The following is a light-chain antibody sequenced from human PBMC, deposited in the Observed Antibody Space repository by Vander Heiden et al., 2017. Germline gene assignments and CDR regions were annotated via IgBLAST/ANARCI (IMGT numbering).Light chain of an antibody. J-gene: IGKJ1*01. Sequence: DIQMTQSPSYLSASVRDRAPITCRGSPVIRNDFRWYQQKPGDAPKRLIYAASSLQSGVLSRFSGSGSGTEFTLTISSLQPEDFATYYCRHHNSYPQTFGQGTKVEIK. CDR3: RHHNSYPQT. CDR2: AAS. V-gene: IGKV1-17*01. CDR1: PVIRND.